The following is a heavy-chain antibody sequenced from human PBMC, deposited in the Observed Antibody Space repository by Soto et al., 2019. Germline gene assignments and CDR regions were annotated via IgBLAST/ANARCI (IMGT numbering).Heavy chain of an antibody. V-gene: IGHV3-23*01. CDR1: GFTFSSYA. CDR2: ISGSGGST. CDR3: AKGTDYDFWSGYQP. D-gene: IGHD3-3*01. Sequence: GGSLRLSCAASGFTFSSYAMSWVRQAPGKGLEWVSAISGSGGSTYYADSVKGRFTISRDNSKNTLYLQMNSLRAEDTAVYYFAKGTDYDFWSGYQPWGQGTLVTVSS. J-gene: IGHJ5*02.